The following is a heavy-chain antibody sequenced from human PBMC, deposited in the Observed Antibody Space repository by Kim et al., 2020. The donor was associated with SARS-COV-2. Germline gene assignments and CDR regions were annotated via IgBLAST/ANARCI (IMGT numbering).Heavy chain of an antibody. Sequence: ASVKVSCKASGYTFTGYYMHWVRQAPGQGLEWMGWINPNSGGTNYAQKFQGWVTMTRDTSISTAYMELSRLRSDDTAVYYCARGDVVAKGEYFQHWGQGTLVTVSS. D-gene: IGHD5-12*01. V-gene: IGHV1-2*04. CDR2: INPNSGGT. CDR3: ARGDVVAKGEYFQH. CDR1: GYTFTGYY. J-gene: IGHJ1*01.